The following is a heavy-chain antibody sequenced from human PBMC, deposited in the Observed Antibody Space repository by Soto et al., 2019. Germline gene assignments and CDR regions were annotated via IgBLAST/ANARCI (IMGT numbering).Heavy chain of an antibody. J-gene: IGHJ6*02. CDR1: GFTFGDYA. V-gene: IGHV3-49*04. CDR2: IRSKAYGGTT. CDR3: TRGVPQRWLQLPTYYYGMDV. Sequence: PGESVKISCTASGFTFGDYAMSWVRQAPGKGLEWVGFIRSKAYGGTTEYAASVKGRFTISRDDSKSIAYLQMNSLKTEDTAVYYCTRGVPQRWLQLPTYYYGMDVWGQGTTVTVSS. D-gene: IGHD5-12*01.